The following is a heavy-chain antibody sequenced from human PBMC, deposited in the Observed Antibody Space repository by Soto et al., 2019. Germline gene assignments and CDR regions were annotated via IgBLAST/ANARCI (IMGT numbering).Heavy chain of an antibody. V-gene: IGHV1-69*13. CDR3: ARGVTMVRGPNYYGMDV. Sequence: ASVKVSCKASGDTFSSYAISWVRQAPGQGLEWMGGIIPIFGTANYAQKFQGRVTITADESTSTAYMELSSLRSEDTAVYYCARGVTMVRGPNYYGMDVWGQGTTVTVSS. J-gene: IGHJ6*02. CDR1: GDTFSSYA. CDR2: IIPIFGTA. D-gene: IGHD3-10*01.